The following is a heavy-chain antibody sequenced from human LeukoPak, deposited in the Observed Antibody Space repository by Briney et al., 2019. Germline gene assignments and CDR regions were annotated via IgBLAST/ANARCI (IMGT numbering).Heavy chain of an antibody. Sequence: GGSLRLSCAASGFTVSSNYMSWVRQAPGKGLEWVSTISGTGDNTYYADSVKGRFTISRDNSKNTLFLQMDSLRVDDTAVYYCARAHSGTPDSWGQGTLVTVSS. J-gene: IGHJ4*02. CDR1: GFTVSSNY. V-gene: IGHV3-23*01. CDR2: ISGTGDNT. D-gene: IGHD3-10*01. CDR3: ARAHSGTPDS.